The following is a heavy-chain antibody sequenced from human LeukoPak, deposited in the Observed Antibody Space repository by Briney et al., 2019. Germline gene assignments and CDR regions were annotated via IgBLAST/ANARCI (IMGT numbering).Heavy chain of an antibody. D-gene: IGHD6-13*01. CDR1: GYTFTSYD. J-gene: IGHJ4*02. V-gene: IGHV1-8*01. CDR2: MNPNSGIA. CDR3: ARGVAAAATGY. Sequence: EASVKVSCKASGYTFTSYDINWVRQATGQGLEWMGWMNPNSGIAGYAQKFQGRVTMTRNASISTAYIELSSLRSEDTAVYYRARGVAAAATGYWGQGTLVTVSS.